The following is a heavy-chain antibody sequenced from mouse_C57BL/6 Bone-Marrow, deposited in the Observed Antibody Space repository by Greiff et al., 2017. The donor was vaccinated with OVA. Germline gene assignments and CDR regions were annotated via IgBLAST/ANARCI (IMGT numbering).Heavy chain of an antibody. Sequence: VQLKESGGGLVKPGGSLKLSCAASGFTFSDYGMHWVRQAPEKGLEWVAYISSGSSTIYYADTVKGRFTLSRDNSKNTPFLQMTSLRSEDTAVYYCARVNYWYIDFWGTGTTVTVSS. J-gene: IGHJ1*03. CDR3: ARVNYWYIDF. CDR2: ISSGSSTI. V-gene: IGHV5-17*01. CDR1: GFTFSDYG.